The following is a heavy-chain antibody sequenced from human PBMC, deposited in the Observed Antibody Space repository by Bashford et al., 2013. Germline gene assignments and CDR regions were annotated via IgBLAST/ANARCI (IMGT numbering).Heavy chain of an antibody. Sequence: GGSLRLSCTASGFTFGDYAMSWFRQAPGKGLEWVGFIRSQGSGGAPEHAASVKGRFTISRDDSKSIAYLQMNSLKTEDTAVYYCTRRGNPPPLYYYAMDVWGQGTTVTVSS. J-gene: IGHJ6*02. CDR3: TRRGNPPPLYYYAMDV. V-gene: IGHV3-49*03. D-gene: IGHD3-10*01. CDR1: GFTFGDYA. CDR2: IRSQGSGGAP.